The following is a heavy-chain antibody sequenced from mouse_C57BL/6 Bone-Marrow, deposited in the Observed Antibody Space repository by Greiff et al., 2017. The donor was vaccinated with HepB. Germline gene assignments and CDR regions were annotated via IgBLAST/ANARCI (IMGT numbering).Heavy chain of an antibody. J-gene: IGHJ1*03. CDR3: ASITAGVATNWYFDV. D-gene: IGHD1-1*01. CDR1: GFNIKDYY. Sequence: EVQLQQSGAELVKPGASVKLSCTASGFNIKDYYMHWVKQRTEQGLEWIGRIDPEDGETKYAPKFQGKATITADKSSNTAYLQLSSLTSEDTAVYYCASITAGVATNWYFDVWGTGTTVTVSS. V-gene: IGHV14-2*01. CDR2: IDPEDGET.